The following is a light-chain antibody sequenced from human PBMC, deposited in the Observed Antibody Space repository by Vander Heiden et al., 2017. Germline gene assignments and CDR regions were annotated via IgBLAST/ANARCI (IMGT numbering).Light chain of an antibody. CDR1: QDISNY. V-gene: IGKV1-33*01. J-gene: IGKJ2*01. Sequence: DIQMTQSPSSLSASVGDRVTITCQASQDISNYLNWYQQKPGKAPKLLIYDASNLETGVPSRFSGSGYGTDFTVTISSLQPEDIATYYCQQDYYLPSYTFGQGTKLEIK. CDR3: QQDYYLPSYT. CDR2: DAS.